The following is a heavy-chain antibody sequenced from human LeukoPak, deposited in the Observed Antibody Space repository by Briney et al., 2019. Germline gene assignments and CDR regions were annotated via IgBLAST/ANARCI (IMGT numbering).Heavy chain of an antibody. CDR2: TNTDGSST. J-gene: IGHJ4*02. CDR3: VPTDSSGLD. V-gene: IGHV3-74*01. CDR1: GFTFSHYW. D-gene: IGHD3-22*01. Sequence: GGSLRLSCEASGFTFSHYWMHWVRQAPGKGLVWVSRTNTDGSSTTYVDSVRGRFTISRDNAKNTMYLQMNSLRAEDTAVYYCVPTDSSGLDWGQGTLVTVSS.